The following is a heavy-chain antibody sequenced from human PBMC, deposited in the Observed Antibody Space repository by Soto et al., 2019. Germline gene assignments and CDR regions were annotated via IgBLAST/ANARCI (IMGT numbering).Heavy chain of an antibody. Sequence: GASVKVSCKASGYTFTSYAMHWVRQAPGQRLEWMGWINAGNGNTKYSQKFQGRVTITRDTSASTAYMELSSLRSEDTAVYYCARYYYSSGYPLDAYDIWGQGTMVPVSS. CDR1: GYTFTSYA. CDR3: ARYYYSSGYPLDAYDI. CDR2: INAGNGNT. J-gene: IGHJ3*02. V-gene: IGHV1-3*01. D-gene: IGHD3-22*01.